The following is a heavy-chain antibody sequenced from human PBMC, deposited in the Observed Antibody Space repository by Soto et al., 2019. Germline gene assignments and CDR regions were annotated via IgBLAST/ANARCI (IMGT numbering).Heavy chain of an antibody. CDR3: ARESIQVERWFDF. V-gene: IGHV3-30*04. J-gene: IGHJ4*02. Sequence: QVHLVESGGGVVQPGRSLRLSCAASAFTFTDYAMHWVRQAPGKGLEWLAVIWYDGSNQLYADSVKGRFTISRDNSEKTLYLQMNSLRPEDTALYYCARESIQVERWFDFWGQGTLVTVSS. CDR2: IWYDGSNQ. D-gene: IGHD2-2*02. CDR1: AFTFTDYA.